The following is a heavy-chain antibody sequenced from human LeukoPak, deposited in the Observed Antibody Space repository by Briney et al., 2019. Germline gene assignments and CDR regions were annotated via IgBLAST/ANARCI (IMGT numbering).Heavy chain of an antibody. D-gene: IGHD1-26*01. J-gene: IGHJ4*02. CDR2: INHSGNI. CDR3: AGDEVGAAH. V-gene: IGHV4-34*01. Sequence: SETLSLTCAVYGGSFSVYYWSWIRQPPGKGLEWIGEINHSGNINYNPSLKSRVTISKDTSKNQFSLKLSSVAAADTAVYYCAGDEVGAAHWGQGTLVTVSS. CDR1: GGSFSVYY.